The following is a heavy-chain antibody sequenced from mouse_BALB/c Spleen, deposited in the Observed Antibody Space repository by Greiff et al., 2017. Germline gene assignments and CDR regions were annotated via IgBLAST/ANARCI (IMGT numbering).Heavy chain of an antibody. J-gene: IGHJ4*01. CDR1: GFSLTSYG. D-gene: IGHD1-1*01. Sequence: VMLVESGPGLVAPSQSLSITCTVSGFSLTSYGVHWVRQPPGKGLEWLGVIWAGGSTNYNSALMSRLSISKDNSKSQVFLKMNSLQTDDTAMYYCARNHITTVVAPYYAMDYWGQGTSVTVSS. V-gene: IGHV2-9*02. CDR2: IWAGGST. CDR3: ARNHITTVVAPYYAMDY.